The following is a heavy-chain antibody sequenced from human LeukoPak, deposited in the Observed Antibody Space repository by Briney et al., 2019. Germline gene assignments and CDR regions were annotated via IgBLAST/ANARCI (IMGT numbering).Heavy chain of an antibody. CDR3: AREVLLWFGEPRAFDI. CDR1: GGSISSYY. J-gene: IGHJ3*02. D-gene: IGHD3-10*01. CDR2: IYTSGST. V-gene: IGHV4-4*07. Sequence: PSETLSLTCTVSGGSISSYYWSWIRQPAGKGLEWIGRIYTSGSTNYNPSLKSRVTMSVDTSKNQFSLKLSSVTAADTAVYYCAREVLLWFGEPRAFDIWGQGTMVTVSS.